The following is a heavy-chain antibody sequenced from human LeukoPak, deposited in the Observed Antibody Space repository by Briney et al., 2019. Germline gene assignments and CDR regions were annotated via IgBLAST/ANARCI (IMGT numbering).Heavy chain of an antibody. CDR2: IYYSGST. CDR3: ASSSRTSFPIFDY. Sequence: SETLSLTCTVSGGSISSFYWSWIRQPPGKGLEWIGYIYYSGSTNYNPSLKSRVTISVDTSKNQFSLKLSSVTAADTAVYYCASSSRTSFPIFDYWGQGTLVTVSS. V-gene: IGHV4-59*01. D-gene: IGHD1-7*01. CDR1: GGSISSFY. J-gene: IGHJ4*02.